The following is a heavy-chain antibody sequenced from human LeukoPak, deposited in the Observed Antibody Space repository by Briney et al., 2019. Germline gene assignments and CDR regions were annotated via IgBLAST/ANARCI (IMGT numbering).Heavy chain of an antibody. D-gene: IGHD4-23*01. CDR1: GYTFTGYY. J-gene: IGHJ5*02. CDR2: INPNSGGT. Sequence: ASVKVSCKASGYTFTGYYMHWVRQAPGQGLEWMGWINPNSGGTNYAQKFQGRVTMTRDTSISTAYMELSRLRSDDTAVYYCARVGSGYGGNHNWFDPWGQGTLVTVSS. CDR3: ARVGSGYGGNHNWFDP. V-gene: IGHV1-2*02.